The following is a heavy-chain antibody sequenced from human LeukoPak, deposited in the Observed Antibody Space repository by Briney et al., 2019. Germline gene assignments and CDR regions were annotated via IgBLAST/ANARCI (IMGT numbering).Heavy chain of an antibody. J-gene: IGHJ4*02. D-gene: IGHD2-21*02. Sequence: GGSLRLSCAASGFTFSTYGMHWVRQAPGKGLEWVAVILYDGSNKYYADSVKGRFTISRDNAKNTLYLQMNSLRAEDTAVYYCAKVGDSNFDYWGQGTLVTVSS. CDR2: ILYDGSNK. V-gene: IGHV3-30*18. CDR3: AKVGDSNFDY. CDR1: GFTFSTYG.